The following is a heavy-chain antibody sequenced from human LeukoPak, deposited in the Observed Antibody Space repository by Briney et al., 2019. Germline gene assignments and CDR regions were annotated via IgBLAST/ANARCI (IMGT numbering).Heavy chain of an antibody. V-gene: IGHV3-66*01. CDR1: RFTVSSNY. D-gene: IGHD6-13*01. Sequence: GGSLRLSCAASRFTVSSNYMSWVRQAPGKGLEWVSVIYSGGSTFYADSVKGRFTISRDNSKNTLYLQMNSLRAEDTAVYYCARGPGIAAAGTRYFDYWGQGTLVTVSS. CDR3: ARGPGIAAAGTRYFDY. J-gene: IGHJ4*02. CDR2: IYSGGST.